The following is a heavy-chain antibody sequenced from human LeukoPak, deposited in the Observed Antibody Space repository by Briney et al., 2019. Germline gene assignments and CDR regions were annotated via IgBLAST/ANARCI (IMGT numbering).Heavy chain of an antibody. D-gene: IGHD3-16*02. Sequence: PAGSLRLSCAASAFTFSSYSMNWVRQAPGKGLEWVSSISSSSSYIYYADSVKGRFTIYRDNAKNSLQLQMNSLRAEDTAVYYCASTPPPVYVWGSYRLDAFDIWGQGTMVTVSS. V-gene: IGHV3-21*01. J-gene: IGHJ3*02. CDR1: AFTFSSYS. CDR3: ASTPPPVYVWGSYRLDAFDI. CDR2: ISSSSSYI.